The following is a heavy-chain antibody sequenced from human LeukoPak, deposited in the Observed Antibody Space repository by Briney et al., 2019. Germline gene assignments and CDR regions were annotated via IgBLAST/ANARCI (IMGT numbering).Heavy chain of an antibody. CDR3: TRRDTAMVNFDY. Sequence: PGGSLRLSCAASGFTFSGSAMHWVRQASGKGLEWVGRIRSKAKSYATAYAASVKGRFTISRDDSKNTAYLQMNSLKTEDTAVYYCTRRDTAMVNFDYWGQGTLVTVSS. V-gene: IGHV3-73*01. D-gene: IGHD5-18*01. CDR2: IRSKAKSYAT. J-gene: IGHJ4*02. CDR1: GFTFSGSA.